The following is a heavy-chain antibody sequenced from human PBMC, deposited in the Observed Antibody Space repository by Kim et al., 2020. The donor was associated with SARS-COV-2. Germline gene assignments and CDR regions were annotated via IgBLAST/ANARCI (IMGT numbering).Heavy chain of an antibody. J-gene: IGHJ4*02. V-gene: IGHV3-30*02. Sequence: KTYADSGKGRFTISRDNSKSTVYLQMNRLRAEDTAVYYCAKAAAGYYYFDYWGQGTLVTVSS. D-gene: IGHD6-13*01. CDR3: AKAAAGYYYFDY. CDR2: K.